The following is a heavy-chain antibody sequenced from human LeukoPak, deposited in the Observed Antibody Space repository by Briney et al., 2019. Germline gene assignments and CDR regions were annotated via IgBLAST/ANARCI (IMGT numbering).Heavy chain of an antibody. CDR3: ARVRYYYDSSGYYEDWYFDL. CDR2: INPNSGGT. J-gene: IGHJ2*01. D-gene: IGHD3-22*01. V-gene: IGHV1-2*02. CDR1: GYTFTGYY. Sequence: ASVKVSCKASGYTFTGYYMHWVRQAPGQGLEWMGWINPNSGGTNYAQKFQGRVTMTRDTSISTAYMELSRLRSDDTAVYYCARVRYYYDSSGYYEDWYFDLWGRGTLVTVSS.